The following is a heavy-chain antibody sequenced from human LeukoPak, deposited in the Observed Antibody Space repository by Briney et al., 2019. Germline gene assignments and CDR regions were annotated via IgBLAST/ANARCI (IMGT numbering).Heavy chain of an antibody. V-gene: IGHV3-7*01. CDR1: GFIFTNYW. J-gene: IGHJ4*02. D-gene: IGHD6-19*01. Sequence: PGGSLRLSCAASGFIFTNYWMSWVRQAPGKGLEWVANIKQDGSEKYYVDSVKGRFTISRDNAKNSLYLQMNSLRAEDTAVYYCARDRSSGWDDYWGQGTLVTVSS. CDR3: ARDRSSGWDDY. CDR2: IKQDGSEK.